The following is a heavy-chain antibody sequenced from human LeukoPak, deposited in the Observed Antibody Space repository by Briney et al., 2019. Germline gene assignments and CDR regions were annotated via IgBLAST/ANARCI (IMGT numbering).Heavy chain of an antibody. V-gene: IGHV3-7*01. CDR3: AREGSRIQPGGYYFDY. D-gene: IGHD5-18*01. J-gene: IGHJ4*02. CDR2: IKQDGSEK. Sequence: QSGGSLRLSCAASGFTFSSYWMSWVRQAPGKGLEWVANIKQDGSEKYYVDSVKGRFTISRDNAKNSLYLQMNSLRAEDTAVYYCAREGSRIQPGGYYFDYWGQGTLVTVSS. CDR1: GFTFSSYW.